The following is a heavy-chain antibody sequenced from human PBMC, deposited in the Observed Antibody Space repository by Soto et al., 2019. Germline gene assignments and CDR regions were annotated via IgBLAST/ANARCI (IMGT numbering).Heavy chain of an antibody. D-gene: IGHD3-3*01. J-gene: IGHJ4*02. CDR3: AKDGIRFLEWLLAEFDY. Sequence: GGSLRLSCAASGFTFSSYGMHWVRQAPGKGLEWVAVISYDGSNKYYADSVKGRFTISRDNSKNTLYLQMNSLRAEDTAVYYCAKDGIRFLEWLLAEFDYWGQGTLVTVSS. CDR1: GFTFSSYG. V-gene: IGHV3-30*18. CDR2: ISYDGSNK.